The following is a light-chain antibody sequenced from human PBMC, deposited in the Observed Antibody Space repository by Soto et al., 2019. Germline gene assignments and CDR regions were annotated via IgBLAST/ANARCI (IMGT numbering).Light chain of an antibody. Sequence: EIVMTQSPATLSVSPGERATLSCRASQSVSSNLSWYQQKPGQAPRLLIYVAANRATGIPARFSGSGSGTDFTLTISSLEPEDFATYYCQQSYDTPRTFGQGTKVDIK. CDR2: VAA. V-gene: IGKV3-11*01. CDR3: QQSYDTPRT. CDR1: QSVSSN. J-gene: IGKJ1*01.